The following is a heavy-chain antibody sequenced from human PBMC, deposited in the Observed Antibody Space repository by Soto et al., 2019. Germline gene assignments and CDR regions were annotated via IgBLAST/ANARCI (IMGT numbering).Heavy chain of an antibody. CDR1: GGTFSSYA. CDR3: AVKGIVVVVAATLPYYYYGMDV. Sequence: QVQLVQSGAEVKKPGSSVKVSCKASGGTFSSYAISWVRQAPGQGLEWMGGIIPIFGTANYAQKFQGSVTITADESTSTAYMELSSLKSEDTAVYYCAVKGIVVVVAATLPYYYYGMDVWGQGTTVTVSS. CDR2: IIPIFGTA. D-gene: IGHD2-15*01. J-gene: IGHJ6*02. V-gene: IGHV1-69*01.